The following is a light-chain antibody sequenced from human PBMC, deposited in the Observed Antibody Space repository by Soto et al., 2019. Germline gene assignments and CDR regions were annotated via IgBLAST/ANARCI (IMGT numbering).Light chain of an antibody. CDR1: SSNIGSNY. V-gene: IGLV1-47*01. CDR2: RNN. Sequence: QPVLTQPPSASGTPGQRVTISCSGSSSNIGSNYVYWYHQLPGTAPKLVIYRNNQRPSGVPDRISGSKSGTSASLAISGLRSEVEADYYCAAWDDRLSGLVFGRGTKLTVL. J-gene: IGLJ2*01. CDR3: AAWDDRLSGLV.